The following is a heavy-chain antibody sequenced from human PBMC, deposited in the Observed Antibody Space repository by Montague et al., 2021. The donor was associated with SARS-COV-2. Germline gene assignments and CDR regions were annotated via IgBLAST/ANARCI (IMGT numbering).Heavy chain of an antibody. CDR3: ARGATRTFDD. Sequence: SETLFLTCTVSGDSMTYFYWSWIRQTPAKGLQWIGYIFYRGTTKYNPSLEGRVTITVDTSKDQFYLKLNSVTAADTAVYYCARGATRTFDDWGQGTRVTVSS. V-gene: IGHV4-59*01. CDR1: GDSMTYFY. J-gene: IGHJ4*02. D-gene: IGHD1-1*01. CDR2: IFYRGTT.